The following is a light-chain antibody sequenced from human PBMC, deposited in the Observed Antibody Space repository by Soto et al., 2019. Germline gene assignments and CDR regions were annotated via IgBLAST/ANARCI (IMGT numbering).Light chain of an antibody. CDR2: DDS. Sequence: SYELTQPPSVSVAPGQTARITCGGNNIGSKNVHWYQQKPGQAPVRVVFDDSDRHSGISERFSGSNSGNTATLTISRVEAGDEADYFCHVWDSRSEHFVFGAGTKLTVL. J-gene: IGLJ1*01. CDR3: HVWDSRSEHFV. V-gene: IGLV3-21*02. CDR1: NIGSKN.